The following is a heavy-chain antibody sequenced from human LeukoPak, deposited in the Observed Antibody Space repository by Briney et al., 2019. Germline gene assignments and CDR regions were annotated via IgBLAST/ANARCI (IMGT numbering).Heavy chain of an antibody. CDR2: MSPNSGNT. CDR1: GYTFTSYD. J-gene: IGHJ4*02. Sequence: ASVKVSCKASGYTFTSYDINWVRQATGQGLEWMGWMSPNSGNTGYAQKFQGRVTMTRNTFINTAYMELSSLRSEDTAVYYCATGASDFWSGYQHDYWGQGTLVTVSS. D-gene: IGHD3-3*01. V-gene: IGHV1-8*01. CDR3: ATGASDFWSGYQHDY.